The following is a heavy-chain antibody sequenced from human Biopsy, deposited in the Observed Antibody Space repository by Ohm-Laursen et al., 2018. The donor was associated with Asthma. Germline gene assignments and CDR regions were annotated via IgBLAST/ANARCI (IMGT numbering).Heavy chain of an antibody. Sequence: SSVKVSCKSLGGTFNTYVIGWVRQAPGQGLEWMGGINSVFGTTTYPQKFQDRVTITADDSASTVYMELGSLRSEDTAVYYCARKAGSCISRTCYSLDFWGQGTLVTVSS. CDR2: INSVFGTT. D-gene: IGHD2-2*01. J-gene: IGHJ4*02. CDR1: GGTFNTYV. V-gene: IGHV1-69*01. CDR3: ARKAGSCISRTCYSLDF.